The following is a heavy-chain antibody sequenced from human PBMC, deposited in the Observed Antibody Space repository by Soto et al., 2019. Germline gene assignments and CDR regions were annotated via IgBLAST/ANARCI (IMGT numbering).Heavy chain of an antibody. V-gene: IGHV2-70*01. D-gene: IGHD3-9*01. CDR3: ARIRYFDWLNYGMDV. J-gene: IGHJ6*02. Sequence: SGPTLVNPTQTLTLTCTFSGFSLSTSGMCGSWIRPPPGKALEWLALIDWDDDKYYSTSLKTRLTISKDTSKNQVVLTMTNMDPVDTATYYCARIRYFDWLNYGMDVWGQGTTVTVSS. CDR2: IDWDDDK. CDR1: GFSLSTSGMC.